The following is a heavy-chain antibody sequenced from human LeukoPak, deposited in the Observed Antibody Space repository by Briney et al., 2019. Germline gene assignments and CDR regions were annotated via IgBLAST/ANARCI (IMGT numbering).Heavy chain of an antibody. CDR2: LYSGGYA. CDR3: AKDIYIRGWEIYYLDS. CDR1: GFSVSSSY. Sequence: GGSLRLSCAASGFSVSSSYMTWVRQAPGKGLEWVSVLYSGGYAYYAGSVEGRFTISRDNSKNTLYLQMNSLRPEDTAVYYCAKDIYIRGWEIYYLDSWGQGALVTVSS. D-gene: IGHD6-19*01. V-gene: IGHV3-53*05. J-gene: IGHJ4*02.